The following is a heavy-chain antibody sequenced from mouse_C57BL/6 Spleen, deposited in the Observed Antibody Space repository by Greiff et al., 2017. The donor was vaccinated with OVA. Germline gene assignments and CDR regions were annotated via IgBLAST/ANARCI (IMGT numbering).Heavy chain of an antibody. D-gene: IGHD4-1*01. J-gene: IGHJ4*01. V-gene: IGHV1-42*01. CDR3: ARLGDAMDY. CDR1: GYSFTGYY. CDR2: INPSTGGT. Sequence: EVQLKESGPELVKPGASVKISCKASGYSFTGYYMNWVKQSPEKSLEWIGEINPSTGGTTYNQKFKAKATLTVDKSSSTAYMQLKSLTSEDSAVYYCARLGDAMDYWGQGTSVTVSS.